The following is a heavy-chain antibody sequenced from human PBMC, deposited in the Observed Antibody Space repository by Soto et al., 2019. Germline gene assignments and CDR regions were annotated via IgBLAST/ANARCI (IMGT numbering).Heavy chain of an antibody. V-gene: IGHV3-66*01. J-gene: IGHJ5*02. CDR2: INRGGSI. Sequence: GGSLRLSCAASGFTVSSKYMSWVRQAPGKGLEWVSLINRGGSISYADSVKGRFTISRDNSENTLYLQMSTLGVEDTAVYYCTRDDVHCSGGTCYGIPMDVWGKGTTVTVSSGKPPDTAVYYCARGRWVVVPAATPHGFDPWGQGTLVTVSS. D-gene: IGHD2-15*01. CDR3: TRDDVHCSGGTCYGIPMDVWGKGTTVTVSSGKPPDTAVYYCARGRWVVVPAATPHGFDP. CDR1: GFTVSSKY.